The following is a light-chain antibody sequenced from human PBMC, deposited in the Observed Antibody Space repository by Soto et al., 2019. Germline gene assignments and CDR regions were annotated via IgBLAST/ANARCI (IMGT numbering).Light chain of an antibody. J-gene: IGKJ5*01. CDR3: QQYGSSHLIT. CDR2: GAS. Sequence: EIVLTQSPGTLSLSPGERATLSCRASQSVSSSYLAWYQQKPGQAPRLLIYGASSRATGIPDRFSGSGSGTDFTLTIRRLEPEAFAVYYCQQYGSSHLITFGQGTRLEIK. CDR1: QSVSSSY. V-gene: IGKV3-20*01.